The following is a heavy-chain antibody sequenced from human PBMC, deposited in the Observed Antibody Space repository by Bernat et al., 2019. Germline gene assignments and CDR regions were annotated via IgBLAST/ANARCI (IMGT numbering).Heavy chain of an antibody. V-gene: IGHV3-74*01. CDR3: ARGFPGGWRRAFDY. D-gene: IGHD5-12*01. J-gene: IGHJ4*02. Sequence: EVQLVESGGGLVQPGGSLRLSCAASGFTFSSYWMHWVRQAPGKGLVWVSRINSDGSNTSYADSVKGRFTISRDNAKNTLYLQMNSLRAEDTAVYYCARGFPGGWRRAFDYWGQGTLVTVSS. CDR2: INSDGSNT. CDR1: GFTFSSYW.